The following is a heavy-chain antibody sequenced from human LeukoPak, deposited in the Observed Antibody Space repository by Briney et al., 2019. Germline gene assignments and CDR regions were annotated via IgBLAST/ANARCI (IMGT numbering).Heavy chain of an antibody. J-gene: IGHJ5*02. CDR2: INVAGTRT. CDR3: VRSMSGRNDL. Sequence: GGSLRLSCAGSGFTFSNYWVHWVRQAPGKGLVWVSRINVAGTRTDYADSVSGRFTISRDNAKNTLYLQMNGLTAEDTAIYYCVRSMSGRNDLWGQGTLVSVSA. V-gene: IGHV3-74*01. CDR1: GFTFSNYW. D-gene: IGHD3-3*01.